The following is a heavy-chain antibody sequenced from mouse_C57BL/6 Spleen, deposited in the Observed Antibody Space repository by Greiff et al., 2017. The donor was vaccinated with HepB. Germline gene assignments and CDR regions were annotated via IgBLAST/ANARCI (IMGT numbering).Heavy chain of an antibody. D-gene: IGHD1-1*01. CDR3: ARSGGTTVVADFDY. J-gene: IGHJ2*01. V-gene: IGHV1-64*01. CDR1: GYTFTSYW. CDR2: IHPNSGST. Sequence: QVHVKQPGAELVKPGASVKLSCKASGYTFTSYWMHWVKQRPGQGLEWIGMIHPNSGSTNYNEKFKSKATLTVDKSSSTAYMQLSSLTSEDSAVYYCARSGGTTVVADFDYWGQGTTLTVSS.